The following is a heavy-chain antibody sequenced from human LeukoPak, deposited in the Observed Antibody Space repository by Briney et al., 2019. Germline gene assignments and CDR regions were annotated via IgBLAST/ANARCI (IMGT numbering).Heavy chain of an antibody. V-gene: IGHV1-18*01. CDR1: GYTFSSYG. CDR3: ARDQYDSVWDSHRPYFDY. Sequence: ASVKVSCKASGYTFSSYGISWVRQAPGQGLEWMGWINIYEGNTKYAQKFQGRVTMTTDTSTSTVYMEVTSLRSDDTAVYYCARDQYDSVWDSHRPYFDYWGQGTLVTVSS. J-gene: IGHJ4*02. CDR2: INIYEGNT. D-gene: IGHD3-16*02.